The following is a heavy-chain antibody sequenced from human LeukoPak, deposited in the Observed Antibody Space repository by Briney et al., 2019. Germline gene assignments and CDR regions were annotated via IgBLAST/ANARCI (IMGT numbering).Heavy chain of an antibody. J-gene: IGHJ6*03. V-gene: IGHV1-2*02. Sequence: GASVKVSCKASGYTFTGYYIHWVRQAPGQGLEWMGWINPKSGGTNYPQKFQGRVAMTRDTSINTAYMELSWLRSDDTAVYYCARDLLYGDTFYYMDVWGKGTTVTVSS. CDR1: GYTFTGYY. D-gene: IGHD4-17*01. CDR2: INPKSGGT. CDR3: ARDLLYGDTFYYMDV.